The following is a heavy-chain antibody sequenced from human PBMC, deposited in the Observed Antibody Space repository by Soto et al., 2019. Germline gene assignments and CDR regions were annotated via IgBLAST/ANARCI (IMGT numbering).Heavy chain of an antibody. CDR3: ARTYVPRIAGFDP. CDR1: GFTFSNYF. V-gene: IGHV3-74*01. D-gene: IGHD3-10*02. CDR2: MSGDGKTI. Sequence: PGGSLRLSCAASGFTFSNYFMHWVRQVPGEGLVWVSRMSGDGKTISYADSVKGRFTISRDNAKNTLYLQMNSLRVEDTAVYYCARTYVPRIAGFDPWGQGTLVTVSS. J-gene: IGHJ5*02.